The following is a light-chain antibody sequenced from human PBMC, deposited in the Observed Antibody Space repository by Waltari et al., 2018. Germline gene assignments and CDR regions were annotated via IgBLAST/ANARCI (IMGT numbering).Light chain of an antibody. CDR2: KAS. J-gene: IGKJ4*01. Sequence: DIQMTQSPSTLSASVGHRVTITSRASQSISSWLAWYQQKPGKPPKHLIYKASSLESGVPSRFSGSGSGTEFTLTINSLQPDDFATYYCQHYYSYPLTFGGGTKVEIK. CDR1: QSISSW. CDR3: QHYYSYPLT. V-gene: IGKV1-5*03.